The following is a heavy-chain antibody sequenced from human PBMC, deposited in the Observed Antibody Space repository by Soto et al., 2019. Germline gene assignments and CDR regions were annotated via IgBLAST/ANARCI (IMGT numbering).Heavy chain of an antibody. CDR2: ISYDGSNK. D-gene: IGHD3-22*01. CDR3: AKGSYYYDSSGIGY. V-gene: IGHV3-30*18. J-gene: IGHJ4*02. Sequence: SLRLSCAASGFTFSSYGMHWVRQAPGKGLEWVAVISYDGSNKYYADSVKGRFTISRDNSKNTLYLQMNSLRAEDTAVYYCAKGSYYYDSSGIGYWGQGTLVTVSS. CDR1: GFTFSSYG.